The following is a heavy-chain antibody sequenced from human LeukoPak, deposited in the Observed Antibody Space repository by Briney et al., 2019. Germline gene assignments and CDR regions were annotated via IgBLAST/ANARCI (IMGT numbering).Heavy chain of an antibody. D-gene: IGHD3-10*01. J-gene: IGHJ4*02. Sequence: GGSLRLSCAASGFTFDDYDMSWVRQAPGKGLEWVSGINWNSDTIKYADSVKGRFTISRDSARGSLYLQMNSLRVDDMALYYCVKSPRGAVWHYFDYWGQGTLVTVSS. CDR3: VKSPRGAVWHYFDY. V-gene: IGHV3-9*03. CDR1: GFTFDDYD. CDR2: INWNSDTI.